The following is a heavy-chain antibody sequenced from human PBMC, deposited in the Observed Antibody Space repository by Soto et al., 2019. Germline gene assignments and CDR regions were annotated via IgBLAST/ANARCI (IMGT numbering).Heavy chain of an antibody. CDR1: GGSFSGYY. D-gene: IGHD2-8*01. CDR2: INHSGST. V-gene: IGHV4-34*01. J-gene: IGHJ2*01. Sequence: QVQLQQWGAGLLKPSETLSLTCAVYGGSFSGYYWSWIRQPPGKGLEWIGEINHSGSTNYNPSLKSRVTRSVDTSKNQFSLKLSSVTAADTAVYYCARGGMAGWYFDLWGRGTLVTVSS. CDR3: ARGGMAGWYFDL.